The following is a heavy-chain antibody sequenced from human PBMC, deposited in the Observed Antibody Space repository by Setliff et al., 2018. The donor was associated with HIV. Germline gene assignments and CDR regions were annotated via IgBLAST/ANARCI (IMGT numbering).Heavy chain of an antibody. Sequence: ASVKVSCKASGYTFNNYAMNWVRQAPGQGLELMGWINTNTGNPTYAQGFTGRFVFSLDTSVSTAYLQISSLKAEDTAVYFCARDLKRPNSIFWGGYPIPFDSWGQGTLVTVSS. J-gene: IGHJ4*02. V-gene: IGHV7-4-1*02. CDR3: ARDLKRPNSIFWGGYPIPFDS. D-gene: IGHD3-3*01. CDR2: INTNTGNP. CDR1: GYTFNNYA.